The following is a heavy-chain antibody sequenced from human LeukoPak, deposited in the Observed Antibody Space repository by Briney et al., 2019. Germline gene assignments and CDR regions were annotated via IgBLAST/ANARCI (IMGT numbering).Heavy chain of an antibody. J-gene: IGHJ4*02. CDR2: IHYTGSS. CDR3: ARGAETTGYFDF. D-gene: IGHD4-17*01. V-gene: IGHV4-59*01. Sequence: PSETLSLTCTVSGGSISGDYWSWLRQPPGKGLEWIGYIHYTGSSNYNPSLKSRVTMSVDTSKNQLSLTLGSVTAADTAVYHCARGAETTGYFDFWGPGTLVTVSS. CDR1: GGSISGDY.